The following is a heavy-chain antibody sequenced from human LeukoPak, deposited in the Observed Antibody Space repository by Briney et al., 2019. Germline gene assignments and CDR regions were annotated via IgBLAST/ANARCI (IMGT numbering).Heavy chain of an antibody. Sequence: GSLRLSCAVSGFTFSSYGMHWVRQAPGKGLEWVAFIRYDGSNKYYADSVKGRFTISRDNSKNTLYLQMNSLRAEDTAVYYCAKSTGTTSYYYYMDVWGKGTTVTISS. CDR2: IRYDGSNK. V-gene: IGHV3-30*02. CDR1: GFTFSSYG. J-gene: IGHJ6*03. D-gene: IGHD1-1*01. CDR3: AKSTGTTSYYYYMDV.